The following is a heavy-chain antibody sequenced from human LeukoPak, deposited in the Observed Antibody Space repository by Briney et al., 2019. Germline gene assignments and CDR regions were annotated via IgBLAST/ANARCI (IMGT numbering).Heavy chain of an antibody. D-gene: IGHD3-22*01. J-gene: IGHJ4*02. CDR2: ISYDGSNK. V-gene: IGHV3-30*18. CDR3: AKVSGGPAREYYYDSSGSDY. CDR1: GFTFSSYG. Sequence: PGGSLRLSCAASGFTFSSYGMHWVRQAPGKGLEWVAVISYDGSNKYYADSVKGRFTISRDNSKNTLYLQMNSLRAEDTAVYYCAKVSGGPAREYYYDSSGSDYWGQGTLVTVSS.